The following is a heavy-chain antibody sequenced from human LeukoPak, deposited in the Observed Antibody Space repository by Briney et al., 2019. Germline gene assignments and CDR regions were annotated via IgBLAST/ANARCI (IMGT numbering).Heavy chain of an antibody. CDR3: APRGDIEHSYGYGKWFDP. CDR1: GGSFSDYY. D-gene: IGHD5-18*01. J-gene: IGHJ5*02. CDR2: IHHSGRT. Sequence: SETLSLTCAVYGGSFSDYYWSWIRQPPGKGLEWIGEIHHSGRTNYNASLKSRVTISVDTSKNPFSLRLSSVTDAETAVYYCAPRGDIEHSYGYGKWFDPWGQGTRVTVSS. V-gene: IGHV4-34*01.